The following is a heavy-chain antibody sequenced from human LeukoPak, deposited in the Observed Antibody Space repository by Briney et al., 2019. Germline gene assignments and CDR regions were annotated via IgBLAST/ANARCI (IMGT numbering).Heavy chain of an antibody. J-gene: IGHJ4*02. CDR3: ARGPRGYCSSTSCYADLYYFDD. Sequence: ASVKVSCKASGYTFNSNGISWVRQAPGQGLEWMGWISGYNGNTNYAQKFQGRVTMTTDTSTSTAYMELRSLRSDDTAVYYCARGPRGYCSSTSCYADLYYFDDWGQGTLVTVSS. CDR2: ISGYNGNT. D-gene: IGHD2-2*01. CDR1: GYTFNSNG. V-gene: IGHV1-18*01.